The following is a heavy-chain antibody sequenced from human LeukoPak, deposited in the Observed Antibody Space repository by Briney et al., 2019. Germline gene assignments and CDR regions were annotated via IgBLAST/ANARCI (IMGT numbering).Heavy chain of an antibody. V-gene: IGHV4-59*01. D-gene: IGHD3-10*01. J-gene: IGHJ5*02. CDR2: IYYSGST. CDR3: ARSMVRGVIMGNWFDP. CDR1: GGSISSYF. Sequence: SETLSLTCTVSGGSISSYFWSWIRQPPGKGLEWIGYIYYSGSTNYNPSLKSRVTISVDTSKNQFSLRLSSVTAADTAMYYCARSMVRGVIMGNWFDPWGQGTLVTVSS.